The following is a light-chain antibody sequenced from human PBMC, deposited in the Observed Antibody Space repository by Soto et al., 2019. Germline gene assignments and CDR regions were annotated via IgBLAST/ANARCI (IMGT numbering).Light chain of an antibody. CDR2: KAS. J-gene: IGKJ1*01. Sequence: DIQMTQSPSTLSASVGDRVTITCRASQSISSWLAWYQQKPGKAHKLLIYKASSLESGVPSRFSGSGSGTEFTLTSSSLQPDDFATYYCQQYNSYWTFGQGTKGEMK. CDR1: QSISSW. CDR3: QQYNSYWT. V-gene: IGKV1-5*03.